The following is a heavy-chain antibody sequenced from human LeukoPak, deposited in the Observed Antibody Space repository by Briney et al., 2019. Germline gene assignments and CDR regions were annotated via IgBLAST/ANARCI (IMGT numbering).Heavy chain of an antibody. J-gene: IGHJ4*02. D-gene: IGHD6-19*01. CDR3: ARDSSGWYSPLDY. V-gene: IGHV3-33*08. Sequence: PGGTLRLSCATSGFTFSSNWMSWVRQAPGKGLEWVAVIWYDGSNKYYADSVKGRFTISRDNSKNTLYLQMNSLRAEDTAVYYCARDSSGWYSPLDYWGQGTLVTVSS. CDR2: IWYDGSNK. CDR1: GFTFSSNW.